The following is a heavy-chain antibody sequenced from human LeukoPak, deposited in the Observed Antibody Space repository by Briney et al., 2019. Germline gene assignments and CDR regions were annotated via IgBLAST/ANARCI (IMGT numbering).Heavy chain of an antibody. V-gene: IGHV4-39*07. CDR1: GGSISSSRYY. CDR3: ARGRGYSSSWYFY. J-gene: IGHJ4*02. Sequence: SETLSLTCTVSGGSISSSRYYWSWIRQPPGKGLEWIGEINHSGSTNYNPSLKSRVTISVDTSKNQFSLKLSSVTAADTAVYYCARGRGYSSSWYFYWGQGTLVTVSS. CDR2: INHSGST. D-gene: IGHD6-13*01.